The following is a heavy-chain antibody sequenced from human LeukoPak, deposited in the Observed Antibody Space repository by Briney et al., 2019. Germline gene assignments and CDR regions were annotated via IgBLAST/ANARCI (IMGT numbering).Heavy chain of an antibody. CDR1: GFTFSSHG. CDR3: ARVRDVYGQFDY. D-gene: IGHD5/OR15-5a*01. J-gene: IGHJ4*02. CDR2: ISDTGGST. Sequence: PGGSLRLSCAASGFTFSSHGMSWIRQAPGKGLEWVSAISDTGGSTYYADSVKGRFTISRDNSKNTLYLQMDSLRAEDTAVYYCARVRDVYGQFDYWGQGTLVTVSS. V-gene: IGHV3-23*01.